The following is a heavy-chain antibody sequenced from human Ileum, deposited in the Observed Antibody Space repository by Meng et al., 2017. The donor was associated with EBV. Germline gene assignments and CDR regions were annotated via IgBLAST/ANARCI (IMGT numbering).Heavy chain of an antibody. D-gene: IGHD2/OR15-2a*01. V-gene: IGHV3-30*18. CDR3: TNLSF. J-gene: IGHJ4*02. CDR1: GFSFDTFD. CDR2: ISYDENIK. Sequence: QVQLVGSGGGVVQAGRFLRVSCEASGFSFDTFDMHLARQAPGKGLEWVAVISYDENIKFYADSVKGRFTISRDNSKNTLYLQLNSLRPDDTAFYYCTNLSFWGQGTLVTVSS.